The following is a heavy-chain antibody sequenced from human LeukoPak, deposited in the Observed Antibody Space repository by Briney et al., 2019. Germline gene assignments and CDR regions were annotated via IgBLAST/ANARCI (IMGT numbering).Heavy chain of an antibody. Sequence: ASVKVSCKASGYTFTGYCLHWVRQAPGQGLEWMGWINPNSGGTNYAQKFQGWVTMTRDTSISTAYMELSRLTSDDTAVYYCATSGTAESAFDIWGQGTLVTVSS. CDR3: ATSGTAESAFDI. CDR1: GYTFTGYC. V-gene: IGHV1-2*04. J-gene: IGHJ3*02. D-gene: IGHD1-7*01. CDR2: INPNSGGT.